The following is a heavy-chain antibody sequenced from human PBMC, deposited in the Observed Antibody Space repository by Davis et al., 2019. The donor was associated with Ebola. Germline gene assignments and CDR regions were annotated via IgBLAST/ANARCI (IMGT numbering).Heavy chain of an antibody. CDR3: TSRPGTAVAGPGDY. D-gene: IGHD6-19*01. CDR1: GFTFSSYA. CDR2: VSGSGERT. J-gene: IGHJ4*02. Sequence: PGGSLRLSCAASGFTFSSYAMSWVRQAPGKGLEWVSSVSGSGERTYYADFGKGRFTISRDSSRNTLYLQMNSLRAEDTAVYYCTSRPGTAVAGPGDYWGQGTLVTVSS. V-gene: IGHV3-23*01.